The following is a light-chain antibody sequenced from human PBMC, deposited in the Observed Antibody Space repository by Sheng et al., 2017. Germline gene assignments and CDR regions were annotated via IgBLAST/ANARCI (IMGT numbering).Light chain of an antibody. Sequence: EIVLTQSPATLSLSPGERATLSCRASQSVSSYLAWYQQKVGQAPRLLIYDASNRATGIQPGSVAVGLGQTFTLTISSLEPEDFAVYYCQQRSDWPLTFGGGTKVEI. V-gene: IGKV3-11*01. J-gene: IGKJ4*01. CDR1: QSVSSY. CDR2: DAS. CDR3: QQRSDWPLT.